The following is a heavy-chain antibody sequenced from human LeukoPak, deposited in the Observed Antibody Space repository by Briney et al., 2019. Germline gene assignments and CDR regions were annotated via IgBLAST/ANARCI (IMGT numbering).Heavy chain of an antibody. Sequence: GGSLRLSCAASGFTFSSYAMSWVRQAPGRGLEWVSAISGSGGGTYYADSVKGRFTISRDNSKNTLYLQMNSLRAEDTAVYYCVKAASGGWYDTNFDYWGQGTLVTVSS. J-gene: IGHJ4*02. CDR2: ISGSGGGT. CDR3: VKAASGGWYDTNFDY. V-gene: IGHV3-23*01. CDR1: GFTFSSYA. D-gene: IGHD6-19*01.